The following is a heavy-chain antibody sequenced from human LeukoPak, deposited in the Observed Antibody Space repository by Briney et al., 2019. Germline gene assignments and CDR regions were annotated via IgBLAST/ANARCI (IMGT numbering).Heavy chain of an antibody. V-gene: IGHV4-4*07. CDR3: ARGQWYYGSGSPLYYFDY. J-gene: IGHJ4*02. CDR1: GGSISSYY. D-gene: IGHD3-10*01. Sequence: KTSQTLSLTCTVSGGSISSYYWSWIRQPAGKGLEWIGRIYTSGSTNYNPSLKSRVTMSVDTSKNQFSLKLSSVTAADTAVYYCARGQWYYGSGSPLYYFDYWGQGTLVTVSS. CDR2: IYTSGST.